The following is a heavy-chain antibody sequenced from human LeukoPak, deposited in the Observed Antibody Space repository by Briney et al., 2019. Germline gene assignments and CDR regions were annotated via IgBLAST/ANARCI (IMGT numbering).Heavy chain of an antibody. CDR3: AKDNLRTSGSYYWWFDP. Sequence: PGGSLRLSCAASGFTFDDYTMYWVRQAPGKGLEWVSLISWDGGTTYYADSVKGRFTISRDNSKNTLYLQMNSLRAEDTAVYYCAKDNLRTSGSYYWWFDPWGQGTLVTVSS. D-gene: IGHD1-26*01. CDR2: ISWDGGTT. CDR1: GFTFDDYT. V-gene: IGHV3-43*01. J-gene: IGHJ5*02.